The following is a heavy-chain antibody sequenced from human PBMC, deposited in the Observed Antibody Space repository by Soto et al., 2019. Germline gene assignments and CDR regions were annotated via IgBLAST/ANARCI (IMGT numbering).Heavy chain of an antibody. CDR2: IIPIISIV. Sequence: QVQLVQSGAEVKKPGSSVKVSCKASGGVFSSHTISWVRQALGQGLEWMGRIIPIISIVNYAQKFQDRATITADKPTNTAYMELNNLRREDTAVYFCASLMGNSTGWVDYWGQGTLVTVSS. D-gene: IGHD2-8*02. J-gene: IGHJ4*02. CDR1: GGVFSSHT. V-gene: IGHV1-69*02. CDR3: ASLMGNSTGWVDY.